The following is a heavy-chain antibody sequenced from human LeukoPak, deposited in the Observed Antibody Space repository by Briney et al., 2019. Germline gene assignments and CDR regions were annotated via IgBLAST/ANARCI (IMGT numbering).Heavy chain of an antibody. Sequence: GGSLRLSCAASGFTFSSAWMTWVRQAPGKGLEWVGRIKSKTDGGTAEYAAPVKGRFTISRDDSQNTMYMQMNSLKAEDTAVYYCARVPVAAGLDYWGQGTLVTVSS. J-gene: IGHJ4*02. CDR3: ARVPVAAGLDY. D-gene: IGHD6-13*01. CDR1: GFTFSSAW. CDR2: IKSKTDGGTA. V-gene: IGHV3-15*01.